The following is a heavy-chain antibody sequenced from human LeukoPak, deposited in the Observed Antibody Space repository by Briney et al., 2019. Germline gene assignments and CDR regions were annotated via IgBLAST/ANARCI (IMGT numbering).Heavy chain of an antibody. CDR2: ISSSSSTI. CDR3: ASIKRGLGYAFDI. CDR1: GFTFSSYS. D-gene: IGHD1-26*01. J-gene: IGHJ3*02. Sequence: PGGSLRLSCAASGFTFSSYSMNWVRQAPGKGLEWVSYISSSSSTIYYADSVKGRFTISRDNAKNSLYLQMNSLRAEDTAVYYCASIKRGLGYAFDIWGQGTMVTVSS. V-gene: IGHV3-48*04.